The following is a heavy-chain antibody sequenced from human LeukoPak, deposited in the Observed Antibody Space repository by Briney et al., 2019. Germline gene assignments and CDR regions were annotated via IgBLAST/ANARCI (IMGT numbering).Heavy chain of an antibody. CDR2: IRSKTYGGTT. CDR1: GVTFADYL. V-gene: IGHV3-49*03. Sequence: GGSLRLSCTASGVTFADYLISWFRQAPGKGLEWVDFIRSKTYGGTTEYAASVKGRFTISRDDSKSIAYLQMNSLETEDTAVYYCAKPATSILIYFDSWGQGTLVTVSS. CDR3: AKPATSILIYFDS. J-gene: IGHJ4*02. D-gene: IGHD2-2*01.